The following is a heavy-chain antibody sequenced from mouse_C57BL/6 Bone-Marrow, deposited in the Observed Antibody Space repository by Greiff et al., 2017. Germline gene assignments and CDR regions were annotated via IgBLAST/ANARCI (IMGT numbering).Heavy chain of an antibody. D-gene: IGHD2-2*01. CDR2: INPYNGGT. CDR3: ARGMVTTDYYAMDY. Sequence: EVQLQQSGPVLVKPGASVKMSCKASGYTFTDYYMNWVKQSHGKSLEWIGVINPYNGGTSYNQKFKGKATLTVDKSSSTAYMELNSLTSEDSAVYDCARGMVTTDYYAMDYWGQGTSVTVSS. V-gene: IGHV1-19*01. J-gene: IGHJ4*01. CDR1: GYTFTDYY.